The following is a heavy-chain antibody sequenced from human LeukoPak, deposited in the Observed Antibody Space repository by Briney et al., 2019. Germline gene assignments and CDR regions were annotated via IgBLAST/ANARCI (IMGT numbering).Heavy chain of an antibody. Sequence: GGSLRLSCAASGFTFADAWMSWVRQVPGKGLVWVSGIKSDGSITTYADSVKGRFTISRDNAENTLYLQMNSLRAEDTAVYYCARGRYYGMDAWGQGTTVTVSS. V-gene: IGHV3-74*03. CDR2: IKSDGSIT. CDR3: ARGRYYGMDA. J-gene: IGHJ6*02. CDR1: GFTFADAW.